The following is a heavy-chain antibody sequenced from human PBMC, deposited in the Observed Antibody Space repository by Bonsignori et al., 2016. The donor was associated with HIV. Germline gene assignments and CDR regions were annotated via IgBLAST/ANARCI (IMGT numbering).Heavy chain of an antibody. CDR1: GGSINNYY. Sequence: QVQLQESGSGLVKPSETLSLTCSVSGGSINNYYWNWIRQSPEKGLEWIGYIYHSGTTNYNPSLKSRVTISVDTSKNQFSLKLTSVTTVDTAVYYCARLHSSTWYGANWFRPLGPGNPGHRLL. CDR3: ARLHSSTWYGANWFRP. D-gene: IGHD6-13*01. J-gene: IGHJ5*02. V-gene: IGHV4-59*01. CDR2: IYHSGTT.